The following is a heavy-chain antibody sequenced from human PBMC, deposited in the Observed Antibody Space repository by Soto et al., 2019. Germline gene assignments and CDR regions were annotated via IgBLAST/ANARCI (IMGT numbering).Heavy chain of an antibody. CDR1: GFTFDDYG. Sequence: EVQLVESGGGVVRPGGSLRLSCAVSGFTFDDYGMSWVRQGPGKGLEWVSGINWNGGSTYYADSVKGRFTISRDNAKNSLYLQMHSLRAEDTALYHCARVKFGEPLYSPLDYWGQGILVTVSS. CDR3: ARVKFGEPLYSPLDY. D-gene: IGHD3-10*01. J-gene: IGHJ4*02. V-gene: IGHV3-20*01. CDR2: INWNGGST.